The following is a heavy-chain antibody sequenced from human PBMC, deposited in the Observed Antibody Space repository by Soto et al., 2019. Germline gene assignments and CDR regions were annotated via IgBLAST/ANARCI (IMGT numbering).Heavy chain of an antibody. J-gene: IGHJ6*02. CDR3: ARESGYDFWRGCMDV. CDR2: IYHSGST. Sequence: QLQLQESGSGLVKPSQTLSLTCAVSGGSISSGGYSWSWIRQPPGKGLEWIGYIYHSGSTYYNPSLKSRVTISVDRSKNQFSLKLSSVTAADTAVYYCARESGYDFWRGCMDVWGQGTTVTVSS. V-gene: IGHV4-30-2*01. D-gene: IGHD3-3*01. CDR1: GGSISSGGYS.